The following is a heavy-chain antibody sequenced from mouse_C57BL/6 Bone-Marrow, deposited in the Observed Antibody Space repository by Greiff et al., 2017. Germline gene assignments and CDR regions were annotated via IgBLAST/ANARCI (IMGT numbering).Heavy chain of an antibody. D-gene: IGHD2-5*01. V-gene: IGHV1-81*01. J-gene: IGHJ3*01. CDR1: GYTFTSYG. CDR2: IYPRSGNT. Sequence: VKLMESGAELARPGASVKLSCKASGYTFTSYGISWVKQRTGQGLEWIGEIYPRSGNTYYNEKFKGKATLTADQSSSTAYMELRSLTSEDSAVYFCAVYYSNAWFAYWGQGTLVTVSA. CDR3: AVYYSNAWFAY.